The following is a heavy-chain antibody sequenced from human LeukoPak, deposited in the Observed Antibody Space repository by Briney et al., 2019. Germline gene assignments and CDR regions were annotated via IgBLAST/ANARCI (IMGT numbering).Heavy chain of an antibody. CDR3: ARDRGGSGWYDY. CDR2: ISSSGSYI. CDR1: GFTFSSYS. J-gene: IGHJ4*02. Sequence: GGSLRLSCAASGFTFSSYSMNWVRQAPGKGLEWASSISSSGSYIYYADSVKGRFTISRDNAKNSLYLQMSSLRDEDTAVYYCARDRGGSGWYDYWGQGTLVSVSS. D-gene: IGHD6-19*01. V-gene: IGHV3-21*01.